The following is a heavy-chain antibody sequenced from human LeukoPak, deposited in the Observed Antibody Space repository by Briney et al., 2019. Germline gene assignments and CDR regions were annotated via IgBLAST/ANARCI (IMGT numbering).Heavy chain of an antibody. V-gene: IGHV4-31*03. D-gene: IGHD2-15*01. CDR2: IYYSGST. CDR1: GGSISSGGYY. CDR3: ARVSGYCSGGSCYSVLFDY. Sequence: SQTLSLTCTVSGGSISSGGYYWSWIRQHPGKGLEWIGYIYYSGSTYYDPSLKSRVTISVDTSKNQFSLKLSSVTAADTAVYYCARVSGYCSGGSCYSVLFDYWGQGTLVTVSS. J-gene: IGHJ4*02.